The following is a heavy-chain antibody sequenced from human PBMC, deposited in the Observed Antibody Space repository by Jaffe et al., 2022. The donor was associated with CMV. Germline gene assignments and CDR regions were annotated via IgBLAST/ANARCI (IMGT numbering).Heavy chain of an antibody. CDR3: ASLEGIAAAGILRDY. J-gene: IGHJ4*02. Sequence: EVQLVESGGGLVKPGGSLRLSCAASGFTFSSYSMNWVRQAPGKGLEWVSSISSSSSYIYYADSVKGRFTISRDNAKNSLYLQMNSLRAEDTAVYYCASLEGIAAAGILRDYWGQGTLVTVSS. CDR1: GFTFSSYS. CDR2: ISSSSSYI. V-gene: IGHV3-21*01. D-gene: IGHD6-13*01.